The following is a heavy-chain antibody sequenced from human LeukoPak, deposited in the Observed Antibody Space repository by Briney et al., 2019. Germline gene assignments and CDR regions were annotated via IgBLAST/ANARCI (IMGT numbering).Heavy chain of an antibody. CDR1: RFTVSSNS. CDR2: IYSDNT. J-gene: IGHJ4*02. V-gene: IGHV3-53*01. D-gene: IGHD5-18*01. Sequence: GGSLRLSCTVSRFTVSSNSMSWVRQAPGKGLEWVSFIYSDNTHYSDSVKGRFTISRDDSKNTLYLQMNSLRAEDTAVYYCARDPGMIYSYGYFAYWGQGTLVTVSS. CDR3: ARDPGMIYSYGYFAY.